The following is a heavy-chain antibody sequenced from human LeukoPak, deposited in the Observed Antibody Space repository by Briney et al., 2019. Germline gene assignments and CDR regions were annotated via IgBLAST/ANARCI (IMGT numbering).Heavy chain of an antibody. Sequence: GGSLRLSCAASGFTFSNYWMSWVRQAPGKGLEWVANIKQDGSDKYYVDSVKGRFTISRDNAKNSLYLQMNSLRVEDTAVYYCGREWAVDFWGQGTLVTVSS. CDR1: GFTFSNYW. J-gene: IGHJ4*02. CDR2: IKQDGSDK. V-gene: IGHV3-7*01. CDR3: GREWAVDF.